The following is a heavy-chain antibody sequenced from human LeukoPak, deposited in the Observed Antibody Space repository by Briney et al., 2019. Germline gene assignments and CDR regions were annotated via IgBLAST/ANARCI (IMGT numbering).Heavy chain of an antibody. CDR1: GFTFSSYG. D-gene: IGHD6-13*01. J-gene: IGHJ4*02. Sequence: GGSLRLSCAASGFTFSSYGMHWVRQAPGKGLEWVAVIWYDGSNKYYADSVKGRFTISRDNSKNTLYLQMNSLRAEDTAVYYCAKPYSSSWYGAGGFDYWGQGTLVTVSS. CDR3: AKPYSSSWYGAGGFDY. CDR2: IWYDGSNK. V-gene: IGHV3-33*06.